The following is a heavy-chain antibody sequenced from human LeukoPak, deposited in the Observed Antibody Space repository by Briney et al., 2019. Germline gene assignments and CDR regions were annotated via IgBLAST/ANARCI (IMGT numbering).Heavy chain of an antibody. CDR2: ISYNGSNK. CDR3: ARDGGYSGLLRTGKIQLGFDY. D-gene: IGHD5-12*01. V-gene: IGHV3-30-3*01. Sequence: GRSLRLSCAASGFTFSSYAMHWVCQAPGKGLEWVAVISYNGSNKYYADSVKGRFTISRDNSKNTLYLQMNSLRAEDTAVYYCARDGGYSGLLRTGKIQLGFDYWGQGTPVTVSS. J-gene: IGHJ4*02. CDR1: GFTFSSYA.